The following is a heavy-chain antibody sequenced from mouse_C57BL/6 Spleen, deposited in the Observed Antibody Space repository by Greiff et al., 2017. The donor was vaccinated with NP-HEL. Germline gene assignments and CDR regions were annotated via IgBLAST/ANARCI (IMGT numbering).Heavy chain of an antibody. CDR3: ARWGGLSSGYGYFDY. CDR2: IYPGDGDT. CDR1: GYAFSSSW. D-gene: IGHD3-2*02. V-gene: IGHV1-82*01. J-gene: IGHJ2*01. Sequence: VQLQQSGPELVKPGASVKISCKASGYAFSSSWMNWVKQRPGKGLEWIGRIYPGDGDTNYNGKFKGKATLTADKSSSTAYMQLSSLTSEDSAVYFCARWGGLSSGYGYFDYWGQGTTLTVSS.